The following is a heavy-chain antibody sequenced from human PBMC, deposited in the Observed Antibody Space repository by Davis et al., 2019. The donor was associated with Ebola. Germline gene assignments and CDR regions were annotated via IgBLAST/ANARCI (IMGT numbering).Heavy chain of an antibody. Sequence: GGSLRLSCAASGFTFSSYWMHWVRQAPGKGLEWVSVIYSGGSTYYADSVKGRFTISRDNSKNTLYLQMNSLRAEDTAVYYCARDRYYTIDVWGQGTTVTVSS. CDR1: GFTFSSYW. J-gene: IGHJ6*02. D-gene: IGHD3-10*01. CDR3: ARDRYYTIDV. V-gene: IGHV3-66*01. CDR2: IYSGGST.